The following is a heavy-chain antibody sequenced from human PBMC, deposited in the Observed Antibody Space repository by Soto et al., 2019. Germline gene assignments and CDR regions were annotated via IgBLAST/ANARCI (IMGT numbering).Heavy chain of an antibody. V-gene: IGHV2-5*02. CDR3: AHRVLRTVFGLVTTTAIYFDF. CDR2: IYWDDDK. D-gene: IGHD3-3*01. Sequence: QITLNESGPTQVKPRQTLTLTCTFSGFSLTTSGVGVGWIRQSPGQAPEWLALIYWDDDKRYSPSLKSRLTNTKDPSNNQVVLTMADLDPADTASYYCAHRVLRTVFGLVTTTAIYFDFWGQGTPVAVSS. CDR1: GFSLTTSGVG. J-gene: IGHJ4*02.